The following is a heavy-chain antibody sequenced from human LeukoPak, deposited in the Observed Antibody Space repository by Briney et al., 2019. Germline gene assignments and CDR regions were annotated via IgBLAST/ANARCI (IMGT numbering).Heavy chain of an antibody. J-gene: IGHJ5*02. V-gene: IGHV4-30-4*08. CDR2: IYYSGST. Sequence: SETLSLTCTVSGGSIGSGDYYWSWIRQPPGKGLEWIGCIYYSGSTYYNPSLKSRITISVNTSKSQFSLKLSSVTAADTAVYYCARGLFGYCSSTSCYRWFDPWGQGTLVTVSS. CDR3: ARGLFGYCSSTSCYRWFDP. D-gene: IGHD2-2*03. CDR1: GGSIGSGDYY.